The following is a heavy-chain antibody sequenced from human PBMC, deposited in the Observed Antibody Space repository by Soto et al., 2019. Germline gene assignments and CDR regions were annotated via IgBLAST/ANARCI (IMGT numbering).Heavy chain of an antibody. Sequence: SETLSLTCTVSGGSISSSSYYWGWIRQPPGKGLEWIGNIFYSGTTHYNPSLKSRVTISVDTSKSHFSLKLSAVTAADTAVYYCARHGYSLYGLILIDDFGMDVWGQGTTVTVSS. CDR3: ARHGYSLYGLILIDDFGMDV. CDR1: GGSISSSSYY. D-gene: IGHD5-18*01. J-gene: IGHJ6*02. V-gene: IGHV4-39*01. CDR2: IFYSGTT.